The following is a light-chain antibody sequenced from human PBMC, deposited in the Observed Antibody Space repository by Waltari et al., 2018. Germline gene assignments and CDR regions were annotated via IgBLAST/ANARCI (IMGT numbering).Light chain of an antibody. CDR2: WAS. Sequence: DIVMTQSPDSLAVSLGERATINCKSSESVIYDSDNKNYLAWYQQKPVQPPKLLIHWASIRESGVPDRFSGSGSGTDFTLTISSLQAEDVAVYYCQQYLSAPRTFGQGTVLEIK. CDR1: ESVIYDSDNKNY. J-gene: IGKJ2*02. CDR3: QQYLSAPRT. V-gene: IGKV4-1*01.